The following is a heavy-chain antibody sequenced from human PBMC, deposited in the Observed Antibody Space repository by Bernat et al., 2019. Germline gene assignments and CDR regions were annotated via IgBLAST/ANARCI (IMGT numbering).Heavy chain of an antibody. CDR1: GGSISSSSYY. D-gene: IGHD3-10*01. Sequence: QLQLQESGPGLVKPSETLSLTCTVSGGSISSSSYYWGWIRQPPGKGLEWIGSIYYSGSTYYNPSLKSRVTISVDTSKNQFSLKLSSVTAADTAVYYCARQPMVRRDDDAFDIWGQGTMVTVSS. V-gene: IGHV4-39*01. J-gene: IGHJ3*02. CDR2: IYYSGST. CDR3: ARQPMVRRDDDAFDI.